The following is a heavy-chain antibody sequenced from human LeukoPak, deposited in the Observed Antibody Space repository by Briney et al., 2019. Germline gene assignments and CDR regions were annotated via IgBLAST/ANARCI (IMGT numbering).Heavy chain of an antibody. D-gene: IGHD3-3*01. V-gene: IGHV1-8*01. Sequence: ASVKVPCKASGYTFTSYDINWVRQATGQGLEWMGWMNPNSGNTGYAQKFQGRVTMTRNTSISTAYMELSSLRSEDTAVYYCARGHYVLRFLETNWFDPWGQGTLVTVSS. CDR1: GYTFTSYD. CDR2: MNPNSGNT. CDR3: ARGHYVLRFLETNWFDP. J-gene: IGHJ5*02.